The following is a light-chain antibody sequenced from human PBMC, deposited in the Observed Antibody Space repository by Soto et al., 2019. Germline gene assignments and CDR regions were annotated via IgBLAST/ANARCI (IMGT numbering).Light chain of an antibody. CDR2: GAS. V-gene: IGKV3-15*01. CDR1: QSVTSSN. CDR3: QQYNNWPPWT. J-gene: IGKJ1*01. Sequence: EVVLTKSPGTLSLSPGERATLXXXASQSVTSSNLAWYQQKPGQAPRLLIYGASTRATGIPARFSGSGSGTEFTLTISSLQSEDFAVYYCQQYNNWPPWTFGQGTKVAIK.